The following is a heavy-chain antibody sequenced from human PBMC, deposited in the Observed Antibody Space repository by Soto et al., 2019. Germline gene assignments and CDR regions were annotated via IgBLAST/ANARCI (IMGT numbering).Heavy chain of an antibody. J-gene: IGHJ5*02. V-gene: IGHV4-30-4*01. D-gene: IGHD6-13*01. CDR2: IYYSGST. CDR1: GGSISSGDYY. Sequence: QVQLQESGPGLVKPSQTLSLTCTVSGGSISSGDYYWSWIRQPPGKGLEWIGYIYYSGSTYYNPSLKSRVTISVYTSKNHSPLKLLSVTPAYTAVYYWARERPDGSRRDPWGQGTLVTVSS. CDR3: ARERPDGSRRDP.